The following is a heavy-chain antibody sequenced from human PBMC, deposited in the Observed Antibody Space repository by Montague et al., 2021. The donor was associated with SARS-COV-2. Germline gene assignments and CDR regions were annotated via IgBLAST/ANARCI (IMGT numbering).Heavy chain of an antibody. CDR2: TYYRSKWYS. CDR1: GDSVSSNSVA. J-gene: IGHJ4*02. V-gene: IGHV6-1*01. CDR3: VRYSGWFYFDF. Sequence: CAISGDSVSSNSVAWSWIMQSPSRGLEWLGRTYYRSKWYSDYAPSVRGRLTVNPDASNNEFSLELNYVTPEYTAVYYCVRYSGWFYFDFWGQGTLVTVSS. D-gene: IGHD6-19*01.